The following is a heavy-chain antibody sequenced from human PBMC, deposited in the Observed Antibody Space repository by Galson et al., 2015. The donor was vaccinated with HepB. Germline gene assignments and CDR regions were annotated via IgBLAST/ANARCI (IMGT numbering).Heavy chain of an antibody. CDR2: TSGTSRLI. CDR1: GFRYDDYS. CDR3: AMDRFGVNTYDS. J-gene: IGHJ4*02. Sequence: SLRLYCAASGFRYDDYSMNWLRQAPGKGLEWVSYTSGTSRLIYYSDSVKGRFTISRDNANSFLYLQMNNLRLEDTGTYYCAMDRFGVNTYDSWGQGTLVTVSS. D-gene: IGHD3-16*01. V-gene: IGHV3-48*01.